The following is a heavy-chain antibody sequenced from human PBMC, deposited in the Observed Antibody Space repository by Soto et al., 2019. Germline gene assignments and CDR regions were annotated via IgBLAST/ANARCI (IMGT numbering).Heavy chain of an antibody. CDR3: ARDAKDIVVVPAEQTYGMDV. CDR2: IIPIFGTA. J-gene: IGHJ6*02. V-gene: IGHV1-69*01. Sequence: QVQLVQSGAEVKKPGSSVKVSCKASGGTFSSYAISWVRQAPGQGLEWMGGIIPIFGTANYAQKFQGRVTITADESTSTAYMERISVRSEDTAVYYCARDAKDIVVVPAEQTYGMDVWGQGTTGTVSS. D-gene: IGHD2-2*01. CDR1: GGTFSSYA.